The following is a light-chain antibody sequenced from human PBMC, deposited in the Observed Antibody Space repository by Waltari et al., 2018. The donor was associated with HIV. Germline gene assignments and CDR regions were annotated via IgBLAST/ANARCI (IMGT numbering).Light chain of an antibody. J-gene: IGLJ2*01. CDR1: RSNIGSKS. CDR2: SND. Sequence: QSVLIQPSSASGTPGQRVTISCSASRSNIGSKSVHWYQQFPGTAPKLLIYSNDRRPSGVPDRFSGSKSGTSASLVINGLQPEDEADYYCSAWDDNLNALFGGGTKLTAL. V-gene: IGLV1-44*01. CDR3: SAWDDNLNAL.